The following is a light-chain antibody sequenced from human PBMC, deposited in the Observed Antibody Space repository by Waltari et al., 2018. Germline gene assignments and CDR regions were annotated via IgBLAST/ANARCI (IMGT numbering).Light chain of an antibody. Sequence: QSALTQPASVSGSPGQSITIPCTGTHSDVGTYNVVSWYQQHPGKAPKLTIYEGNKRPSGVXNRFSGSTSGQTASLTISGLQAEDEANYYCCSFAGSSTWVFGGGTKLTVL. CDR1: HSDVGTYNV. V-gene: IGLV2-23*01. CDR2: EGN. CDR3: CSFAGSSTWV. J-gene: IGLJ3*02.